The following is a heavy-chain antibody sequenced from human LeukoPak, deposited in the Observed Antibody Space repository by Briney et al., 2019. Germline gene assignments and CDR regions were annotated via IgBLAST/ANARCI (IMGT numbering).Heavy chain of an antibody. CDR3: ARDGIYGDYDY. V-gene: IGHV3-21*01. CDR1: GFTFSSYT. J-gene: IGHJ4*02. D-gene: IGHD4-17*01. Sequence: GGSLRLSCAASGFTFSSYTMNWVRQAPGKGLEWASSISTSSSYIYYADSVKGRFTISRDNAKNSLYLQMNNLRAEDTAVYYCARDGIYGDYDYWGQGTLVTVSS. CDR2: ISTSSSYI.